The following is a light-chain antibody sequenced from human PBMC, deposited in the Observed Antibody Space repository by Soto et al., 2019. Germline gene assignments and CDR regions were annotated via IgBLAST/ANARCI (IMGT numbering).Light chain of an antibody. J-gene: IGKJ2*01. V-gene: IGKV3-20*01. Sequence: EIVLTQSPGTLSLSPGERATLSCRASQSVSSNYLAWYQQTPGQAPRLLIYGASSRATGIPDRFSGSGSGTDFTLTISRLDPEDFAVYYCQQYGSSTYTFGQGTKLEI. CDR3: QQYGSSTYT. CDR2: GAS. CDR1: QSVSSNY.